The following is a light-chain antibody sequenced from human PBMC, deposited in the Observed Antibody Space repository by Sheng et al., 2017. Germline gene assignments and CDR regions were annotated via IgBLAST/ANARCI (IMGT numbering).Light chain of an antibody. V-gene: IGKV1-13*02. J-gene: IGKJ4*01. CDR1: QGISSA. Sequence: AIQLTQSPSSLSASVGDRVTITCRASQGISSALAWYQQKPGKAPKLLIYDASGLESGVPLRFSGSGSGTDFTLTISSLQPEDFGTYYCQQFSSFTSLTFGGGTKVEIK. CDR3: QQFSSFTSLT. CDR2: DAS.